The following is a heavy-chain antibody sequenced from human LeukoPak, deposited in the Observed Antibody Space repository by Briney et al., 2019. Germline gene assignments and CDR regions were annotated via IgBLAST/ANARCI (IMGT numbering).Heavy chain of an antibody. D-gene: IGHD3-9*01. Sequence: GGSLRLSCAASGFTFSSYWMHWVRQAPGKGLVWVSRINSDGSSTSYADSVKGRFIISRDNSKNTLSLQMNSLRAEDTAVYYCAKGANLRYFDWLHFDYWGQGTLVTVSS. CDR3: AKGANLRYFDWLHFDY. J-gene: IGHJ4*02. CDR1: GFTFSSYW. V-gene: IGHV3-74*01. CDR2: INSDGSST.